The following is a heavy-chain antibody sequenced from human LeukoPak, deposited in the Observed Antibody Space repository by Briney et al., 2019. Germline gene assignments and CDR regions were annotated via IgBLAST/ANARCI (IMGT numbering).Heavy chain of an antibody. CDR3: AKDEVTTTAFDI. D-gene: IGHD4-17*01. CDR2: IWYDGSNK. Sequence: GRSLRLSCAASGFTFSSYGMHWVRQAPGKGLEWVAVIWYDGSNKYYADSVKGRFTISRDNSKNTLYLQMNSLRAEDTAVYYCAKDEVTTTAFDIWGQGTMVTVSS. V-gene: IGHV3-33*06. CDR1: GFTFSSYG. J-gene: IGHJ3*02.